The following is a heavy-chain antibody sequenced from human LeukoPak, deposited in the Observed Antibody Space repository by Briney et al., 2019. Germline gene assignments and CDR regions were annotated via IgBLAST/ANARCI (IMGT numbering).Heavy chain of an antibody. V-gene: IGHV1-69*06. CDR2: IIPIFGTA. Sequence: SVKVSCKASGGTFTSYAISWVRQAPGQGLEWMGGIIPIFGTANYAQKFQGRVTITADKSTSTAYMELSSLRSEDTAVYYCARDGGHGSGSYFHYYYYMDVWGKGTTVTISS. D-gene: IGHD3-10*01. CDR1: GGTFTSYA. J-gene: IGHJ6*03. CDR3: ARDGGHGSGSYFHYYYYMDV.